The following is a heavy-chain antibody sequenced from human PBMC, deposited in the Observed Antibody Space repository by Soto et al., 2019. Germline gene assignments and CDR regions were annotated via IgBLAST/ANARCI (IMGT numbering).Heavy chain of an antibody. CDR1: GGTFSSYA. Sequence: QVQLVQSGAEVKKPGSSVKVSCKASGGTFSSYAISWVRQAPGQGLEWMGGIIPIFGTANYAQKFQGRVTITADESTSTAYMELSSLRSEDTAVYYCARDTTPPNRYYYDRSGYPLDYWGQGTLVTVPS. D-gene: IGHD3-22*01. J-gene: IGHJ4*02. V-gene: IGHV1-69*01. CDR3: ARDTTPPNRYYYDRSGYPLDY. CDR2: IIPIFGTA.